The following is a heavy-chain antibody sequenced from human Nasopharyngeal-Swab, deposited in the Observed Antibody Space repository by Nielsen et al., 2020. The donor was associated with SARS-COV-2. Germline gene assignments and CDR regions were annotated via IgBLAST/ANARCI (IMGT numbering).Heavy chain of an antibody. CDR1: GIFVSGNY. D-gene: IGHD3-3*01. Sequence: GGSLRLSCAASGIFVSGNYMNWVRQAPGMGLEWVSVVYAGGSTFYADSVKGRFTISRDNSKNKLYLQMNNLRPEDTAMYYCASPVFGVVSDAFDLWGQGTMATVSS. J-gene: IGHJ3*01. CDR3: ASPVFGVVSDAFDL. V-gene: IGHV3-53*01. CDR2: VYAGGST.